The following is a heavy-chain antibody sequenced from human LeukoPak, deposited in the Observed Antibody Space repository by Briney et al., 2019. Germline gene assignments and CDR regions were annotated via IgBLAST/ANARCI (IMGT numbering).Heavy chain of an antibody. Sequence: GGSLRLSCAASGFTFSNYAMAWVRQAPGKGLEWLSVVSSRSDGTYYADNAKGRFTISRDNSKNTVSLQMNNLRVDDTATYYCAKDRRLWFGQLLIDSWGQGTLVVVSS. V-gene: IGHV3-23*01. CDR3: AKDRRLWFGQLLIDS. D-gene: IGHD3-10*01. J-gene: IGHJ4*02. CDR2: VSSRSDGT. CDR1: GFTFSNYA.